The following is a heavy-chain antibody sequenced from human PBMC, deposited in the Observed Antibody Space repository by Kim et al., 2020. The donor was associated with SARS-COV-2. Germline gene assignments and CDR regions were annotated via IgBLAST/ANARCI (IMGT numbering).Heavy chain of an antibody. D-gene: IGHD5-12*01. V-gene: IGHV1-46*01. CDR2: INPSGGST. J-gene: IGHJ6*02. CDR3: ARDLSPDIVATIGLGGHYYYGMDV. CDR1: GYTFTSYY. Sequence: VSVKVSCKASGYTFTSYYMHWVRQAPGQGLEWMGIINPSGGSTSYAQKFQGRVTMTRDTSTSTVYMELSSLRSEDTAVYYCARDLSPDIVATIGLGGHYYYGMDVWGQGTTVTVSS.